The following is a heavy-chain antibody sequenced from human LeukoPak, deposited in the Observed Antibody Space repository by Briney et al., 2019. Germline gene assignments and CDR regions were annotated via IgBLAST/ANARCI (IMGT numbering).Heavy chain of an antibody. D-gene: IGHD6-19*01. CDR2: IFSNDEK. V-gene: IGHV2-26*01. CDR3: VRIWIAVAGPGVDY. J-gene: IGHJ4*02. CDR1: GFSLSNARMG. Sequence: SGPVLVKPTETLTLTCTVSGFSLSNARMGVSWIRRPPGKALEWLAHIFSNDEKSYSTSLKSRLTISKDTSKSQVVLTMTNMDPVDTATYYCVRIWIAVAGPGVDYWGQGTLVTVSS.